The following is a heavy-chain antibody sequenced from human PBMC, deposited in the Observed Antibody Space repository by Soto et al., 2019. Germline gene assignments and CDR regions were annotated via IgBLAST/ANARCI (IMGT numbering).Heavy chain of an antibody. CDR1: GGSVSSRGYY. Sequence: QVQLQESGPGLVKHSQTLSLTCTVSGGSVSSRGYYWRWIRQLPGKGLEWIGYISYSGSTYYNPSLKNRPTISVDTSKNQFSLKLSSVTAADTAVYYCARALPSYYYYGMDVWGQGTTVTVSS. CDR2: ISYSGST. CDR3: ARALPSYYYYGMDV. J-gene: IGHJ6*02. V-gene: IGHV4-31*03.